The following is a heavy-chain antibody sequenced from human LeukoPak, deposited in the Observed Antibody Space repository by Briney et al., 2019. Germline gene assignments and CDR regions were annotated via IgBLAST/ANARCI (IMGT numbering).Heavy chain of an antibody. CDR2: ISGSGGRT. CDR1: GFTFSSYA. Sequence: PGGSLRLSCAASGFTFSSYAMSWVRQAPGKGLEWVSAISGSGGRTYYADSVKGRFTISRDNSKNTLYLQMNSLRAEDTAVYYCAKGSVTMVRGVIKLYYYYGMDVWGKGTTVTVSS. V-gene: IGHV3-23*01. D-gene: IGHD3-10*01. J-gene: IGHJ6*04. CDR3: AKGSVTMVRGVIKLYYYYGMDV.